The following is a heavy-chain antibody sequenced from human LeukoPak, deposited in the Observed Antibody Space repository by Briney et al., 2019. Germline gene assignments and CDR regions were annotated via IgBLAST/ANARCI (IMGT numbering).Heavy chain of an antibody. V-gene: IGHV3-48*01. CDR2: ISSSSSTI. J-gene: IGHJ4*02. CDR3: AKDTLSYYYDSSGYPPYFDY. CDR1: GFTFSSYS. Sequence: PGGSLRLSCAASGFTFSSYSMNWIRQAPGKGLEWVSYISSSSSTIYYADSVKGRFTISRDNAKNSLYLQMNSLRAEDTAVYYCAKDTLSYYYDSSGYPPYFDYWGQGTLVTVSS. D-gene: IGHD3-22*01.